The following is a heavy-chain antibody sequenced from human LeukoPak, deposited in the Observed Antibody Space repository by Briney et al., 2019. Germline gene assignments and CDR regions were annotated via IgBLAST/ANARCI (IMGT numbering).Heavy chain of an antibody. D-gene: IGHD2-15*01. CDR3: ARCDGGSCYSEIDY. V-gene: IGHV1-18*01. CDR2: ISAYNGNT. Sequence: GASVKVSCKASGYTFTSYGISWVRQAPGQGLEWMGWISAYNGNTNYAQELQGRVTMTTDTSTSTAYMELRSLRSDDTAVYYCARCDGGSCYSEIDYWGQGTLVTVSS. CDR1: GYTFTSYG. J-gene: IGHJ4*02.